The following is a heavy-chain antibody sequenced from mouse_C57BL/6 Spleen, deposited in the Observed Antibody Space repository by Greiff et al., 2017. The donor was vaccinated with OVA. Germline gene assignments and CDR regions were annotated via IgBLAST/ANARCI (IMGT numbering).Heavy chain of an antibody. CDR2: IDPSDSET. J-gene: IGHJ4*01. CDR1: GYTFTSYW. Sequence: QVQLQQPGAELVRPGSSVKLSCKASGYTFTSYWMHWVKQRPIQGLEWIGNIDPSDSETHYNQKFKDKATLTVDKSSSTAYMQLSSLTSEDSAVYYCARSLYYGSSDAMDYWGQGTSVTVSS. V-gene: IGHV1-52*01. CDR3: ARSLYYGSSDAMDY. D-gene: IGHD1-1*01.